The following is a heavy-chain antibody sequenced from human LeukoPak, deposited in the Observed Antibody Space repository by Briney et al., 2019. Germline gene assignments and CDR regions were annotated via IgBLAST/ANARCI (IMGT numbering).Heavy chain of an antibody. CDR1: GDSVSRNSVA. D-gene: IGHD5-24*01. J-gene: IGHJ5*02. Sequence: SQTLSLTCAISGDSVSRNSVAWNWIRQSPSRGLEWLGRTYYRSKWYNDYAVSVKSRITINPDTSKNQFSLQLSSVTPEDTAVYYCARQNNTYHHYNLGWFDPWGQGTLVTVSS. V-gene: IGHV6-1*01. CDR3: ARQNNTYHHYNLGWFDP. CDR2: TYYRSKWYN.